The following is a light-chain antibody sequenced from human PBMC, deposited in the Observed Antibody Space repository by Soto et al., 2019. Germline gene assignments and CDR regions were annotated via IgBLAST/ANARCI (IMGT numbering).Light chain of an antibody. Sequence: QSALTQPASVSGSPGRSITISCTGTSSDVGAYNYVSWYQQYPGKAPKLMIYDVSNRPSGVSNRFSGSKSGNTASLTTSGLQAEDEADYYCGSYTSSSTPLFGGGTKLTVL. CDR3: GSYTSSSTPL. J-gene: IGLJ2*01. V-gene: IGLV2-14*01. CDR1: SSDVGAYNY. CDR2: DVS.